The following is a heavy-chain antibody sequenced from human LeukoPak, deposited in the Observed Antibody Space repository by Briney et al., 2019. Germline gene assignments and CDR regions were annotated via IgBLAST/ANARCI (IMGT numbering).Heavy chain of an antibody. CDR3: ARAPETGHFDY. D-gene: IGHD3-9*01. CDR2: IDYSGST. J-gene: IGHJ4*02. Sequence: PSETLSLTCTVSGGSISNSGYFWGWIRQPPGKGLEWIGSIDYSGSTYYNPSLKSRVTISVDTSKNQFSLKLSSVTAADTAVYYCARAPETGHFDYWGQGTLVTVSS. V-gene: IGHV4-39*07. CDR1: GGSISNSGYF.